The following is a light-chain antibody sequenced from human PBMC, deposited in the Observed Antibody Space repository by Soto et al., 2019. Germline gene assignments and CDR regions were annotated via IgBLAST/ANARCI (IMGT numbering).Light chain of an antibody. CDR1: SNDIGGYNY. CDR2: DVS. V-gene: IGLV2-14*01. CDR3: SAYTSSSTLL. J-gene: IGLJ2*01. Sequence: QSALTQPASVSGSPGQSITFSCTGTSNDIGGYNYVSWYQQHPGKAPKLMIFDVSNRPSGVSYRFSGSKSGHTASLTIAGLQAEYEAEYYCSAYTSSSTLLFGGGTKLTVL.